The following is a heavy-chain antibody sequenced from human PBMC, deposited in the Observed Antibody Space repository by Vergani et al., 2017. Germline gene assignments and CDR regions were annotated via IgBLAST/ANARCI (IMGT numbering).Heavy chain of an antibody. V-gene: IGHV4-34*01. J-gene: IGHJ4*02. CDR2: INHSGSS. CDR1: GGSFSGYY. Sequence: QVQLQQWGAGLLKPSETLSLTCAVYGGSFSGYYWSWIRQPPGKGLEWIGEINHSGSSNYNPSLTSRVTIAVDTSKNQFSLKLSSVTAADTALYYCARTAVVVAAIDYWGQGTLVTVSS. D-gene: IGHD2-15*01. CDR3: ARTAVVVAAIDY.